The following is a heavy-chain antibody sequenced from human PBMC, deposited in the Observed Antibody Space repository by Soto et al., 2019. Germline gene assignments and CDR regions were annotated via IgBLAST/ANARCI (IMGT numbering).Heavy chain of an antibody. J-gene: IGHJ4*02. CDR3: AKDSSGWYYFDY. D-gene: IGHD6-19*01. CDR1: GFTLSSYA. CDR2: ISNSDDST. Sequence: PGGSRRLSCAAAGFTLSSYAMSCVRHAPGRGLEWVSTISNSDDSTYYADSVKGRFTISRDNCKISLYLQMNSLRAEATAVYSCAKDSSGWYYFDYWGQGTLVTVYS. V-gene: IGHV3-23*01.